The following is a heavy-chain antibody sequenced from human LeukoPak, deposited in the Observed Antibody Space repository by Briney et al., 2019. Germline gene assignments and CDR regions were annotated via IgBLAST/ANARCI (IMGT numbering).Heavy chain of an antibody. V-gene: IGHV3-30-3*01. CDR3: ARAGIAVAGLDYYGMDV. CDR2: ISYDGSNK. J-gene: IGHJ6*02. CDR1: GFTFSSYA. Sequence: GGSLRLSCAASGFTFSSYAMHWVRQAPGKGLEWVAVISYDGSNKYYADSVKGRFTISRDNSKNTLYLQMNSLRAEDTAVYYCARAGIAVAGLDYYGMDVWGQGTTVTVSS. D-gene: IGHD6-19*01.